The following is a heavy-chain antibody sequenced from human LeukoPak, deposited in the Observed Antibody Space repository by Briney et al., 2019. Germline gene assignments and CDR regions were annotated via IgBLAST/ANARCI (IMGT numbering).Heavy chain of an antibody. J-gene: IGHJ4*02. Sequence: GGSLRLSCAASGFTFSTYWMSWVRQAPGKGLEWVANINQDGSATNYVDSAKGRFIVSRDNAKNSVFLQMSSLRAEDTAVYYCAIAAGWEHAYCGQGTLVTVSS. CDR1: GFTFSTYW. D-gene: IGHD1-26*01. CDR3: AIAAGWEHAY. V-gene: IGHV3-7*01. CDR2: INQDGSAT.